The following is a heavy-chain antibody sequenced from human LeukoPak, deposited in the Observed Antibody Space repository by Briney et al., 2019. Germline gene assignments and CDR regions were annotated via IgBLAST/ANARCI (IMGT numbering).Heavy chain of an antibody. D-gene: IGHD1-1*01. CDR1: GYTFTSYG. Sequence: ASVKVSCKASGYTFTSYGINWVRQAPGQGLEWMGWISGYNGYTYYAQKLQGRVTMTTDTSTSTAYMELRSLRSGDTAVYYCARGAVNRYNRNDDNFYYYYMDVWGKGTTVTISS. J-gene: IGHJ6*03. CDR2: ISGYNGYT. CDR3: ARGAVNRYNRNDDNFYYYYMDV. V-gene: IGHV1-18*01.